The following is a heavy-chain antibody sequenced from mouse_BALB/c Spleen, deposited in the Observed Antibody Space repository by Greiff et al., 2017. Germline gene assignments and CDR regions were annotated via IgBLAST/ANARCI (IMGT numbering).Heavy chain of an antibody. CDR3: ARSHDGYSYAMDY. J-gene: IGHJ4*01. CDR1: GYSFTGYN. Sequence: EVKLLESGPELVKPGASVKISCKASGYSFTGYNMYWVKQSHRKSLEWIGYIDPYNGGTSYNQKSKGKATLTVDKSSSTAYMHLNSLTSEDSAIYYCARSHDGYSYAMDYWGQGTSVTVSS. V-gene: IGHV1S135*01. D-gene: IGHD2-3*01. CDR2: IDPYNGGT.